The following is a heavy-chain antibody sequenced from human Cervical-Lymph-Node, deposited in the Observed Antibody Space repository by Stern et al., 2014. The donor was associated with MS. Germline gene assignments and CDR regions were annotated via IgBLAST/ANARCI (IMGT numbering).Heavy chain of an antibody. D-gene: IGHD6-6*01. J-gene: IGHJ3*02. CDR1: GFTFSNYA. Sequence: VQLVESGGGVVQPGRSLRLSCAASGFTFSNYAMHWVRQAPGQGLEWVALRSYDGSNKYYADSVKGRFTISRDNSKNTLYLQMNSLRAEDTAVYYCARGAAPDALDIWGQGTMVTVSS. CDR3: ARGAAPDALDI. V-gene: IGHV3-30-3*01. CDR2: RSYDGSNK.